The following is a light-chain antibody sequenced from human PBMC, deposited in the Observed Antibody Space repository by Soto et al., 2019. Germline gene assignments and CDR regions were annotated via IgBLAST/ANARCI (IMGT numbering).Light chain of an antibody. Sequence: QAVVTQPPSVSEAPGQRVTISCTGSSSNIGAGYEAHWYQQVPGTAPKLLIYENNNLPSGVPDRFSGSKSGTSASLAITGLQAEDEAEYYCQYYDSSLSGYVFGTGTKLTVL. CDR1: SSNIGAGYE. V-gene: IGLV1-40*01. J-gene: IGLJ1*01. CDR2: ENN. CDR3: QYYDSSLSGYV.